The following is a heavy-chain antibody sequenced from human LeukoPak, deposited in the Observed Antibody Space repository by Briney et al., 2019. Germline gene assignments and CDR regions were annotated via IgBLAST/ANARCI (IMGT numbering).Heavy chain of an antibody. CDR2: IYYSGST. V-gene: IGHV4-59*01. CDR3: ARDPSSSGWYFSGYYYGMDV. Sequence: SETLSLTCTVSGGSISSYYWSWIRQPPGKGLGWIGYIYYSGSTNYNPSLKSRVTMSVDTSKNQFSLKLSSVTAADTAVYYCARDPSSSGWYFSGYYYGMDVWGQGTTVTVSS. CDR1: GGSISSYY. J-gene: IGHJ6*02. D-gene: IGHD6-19*01.